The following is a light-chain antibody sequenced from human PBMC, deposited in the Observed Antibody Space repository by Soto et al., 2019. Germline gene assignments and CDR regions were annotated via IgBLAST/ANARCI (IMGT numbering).Light chain of an antibody. CDR3: QYYGRSPYS. Sequence: EIVLTQSPGTLSLSPGERATLSCRASQSIINKYLAWYQQKPGQAPRVLIHATSSRATGIPDRFRGSGSGTDFTLTISRLEPEDFAVYYCQYYGRSPYSFGQGTKLEIK. CDR1: QSIINKY. CDR2: ATS. J-gene: IGKJ2*01. V-gene: IGKV3-20*01.